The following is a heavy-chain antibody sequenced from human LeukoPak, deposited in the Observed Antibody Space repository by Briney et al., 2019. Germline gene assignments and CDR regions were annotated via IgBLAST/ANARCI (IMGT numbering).Heavy chain of an antibody. Sequence: SETLSLTCAVSGGSISRSVYYWGWIRQPPGQGLEWIGTFYYTGTTYYNPSLKSRVSISGDTSENQFSLKRRSVTATDSAVYFCARHPGTALGLDAFDIWGQGTMVTVSS. CDR1: GGSISRSVYY. CDR2: FYYTGTT. D-gene: IGHD5-18*01. J-gene: IGHJ3*02. CDR3: ARHPGTALGLDAFDI. V-gene: IGHV4-39*01.